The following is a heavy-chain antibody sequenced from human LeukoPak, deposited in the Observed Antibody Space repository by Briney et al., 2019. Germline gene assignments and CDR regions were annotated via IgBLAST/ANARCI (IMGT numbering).Heavy chain of an antibody. Sequence: GASVKVSCKASGYTFTSYYMHWVRQAPGQGLEWMGIINPSGGSTSYAQKFQGRVTMTRDMSTSTVYMELSSLRSEDTAVYYCTTEDSYGYYYYYYMDVWGKGTTVTVSS. V-gene: IGHV1-46*01. D-gene: IGHD5-18*01. CDR2: INPSGGST. J-gene: IGHJ6*03. CDR1: GYTFTSYY. CDR3: TTEDSYGYYYYYYMDV.